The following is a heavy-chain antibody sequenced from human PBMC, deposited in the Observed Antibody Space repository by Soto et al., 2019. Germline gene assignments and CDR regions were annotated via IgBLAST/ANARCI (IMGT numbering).Heavy chain of an antibody. D-gene: IGHD3-16*01. V-gene: IGHV3-30*18. J-gene: IGHJ6*02. Sequence: QVQLVESGGGVVQPGRSLRLSCAASGFSFSTYGMHWVRQAPGKGLEWVAVISYDGINQYYVDSVRGRVTITKDNSTNTLYLQMNSLRAEDTALYYCAKPRGEPTYYGMDVWGQGTTVTVSS. CDR3: AKPRGEPTYYGMDV. CDR2: ISYDGINQ. CDR1: GFSFSTYG.